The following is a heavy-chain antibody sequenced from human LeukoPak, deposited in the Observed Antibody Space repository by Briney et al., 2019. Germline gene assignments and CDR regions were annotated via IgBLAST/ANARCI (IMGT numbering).Heavy chain of an antibody. CDR1: GFTFSSYG. V-gene: IGHV3-30*18. J-gene: IGHJ3*02. D-gene: IGHD3-22*01. Sequence: GGSLRLSCAASGFTFSSYGMHWVRQAPGKGLEWVAVISSDGSNKYFADSVKGRFTISRDNSKNTLYLQMNSLRAEDTAVYYSAKDYFYDSSGYTDAFDIWGQGTMVTVSS. CDR2: ISSDGSNK. CDR3: AKDYFYDSSGYTDAFDI.